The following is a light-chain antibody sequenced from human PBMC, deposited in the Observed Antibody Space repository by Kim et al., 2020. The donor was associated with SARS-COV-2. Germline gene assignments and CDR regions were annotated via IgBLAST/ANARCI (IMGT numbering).Light chain of an antibody. V-gene: IGLV3-21*04. CDR1: DIGTKS. J-gene: IGLJ3*02. CDR3: QVWDSGSDHWV. Sequence: SYELTQPPSVSEAPGKTATITCGGDDIGTKSVHWYQQTPGQAPVLVIYYDTDRPSGIPERFSASNSGNTATLTVSRVEAGDEADYYCQVWDSGSDHWVFG. CDR2: YDT.